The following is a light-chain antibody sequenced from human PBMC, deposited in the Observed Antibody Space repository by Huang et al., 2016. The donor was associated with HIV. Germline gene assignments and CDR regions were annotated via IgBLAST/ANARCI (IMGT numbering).Light chain of an antibody. CDR1: QDVSNN. V-gene: IGKV3D-15*01. J-gene: IGKJ1*01. CDR2: GAS. CDR3: QHYNNWPPWT. Sequence: IVMIQSPATLSVSPGERATLSCRASQDVSNNIARYQHKPGQNPGLLIHGASTRATGTAAKFSGRGSGTDFTLTITSLQPEDSAVYYCQHYNNWPPWTFGPGTQVEI.